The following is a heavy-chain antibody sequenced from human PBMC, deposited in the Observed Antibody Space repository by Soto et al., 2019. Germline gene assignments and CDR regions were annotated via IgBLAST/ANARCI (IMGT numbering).Heavy chain of an antibody. CDR2: IYYSGNT. CDR3: ARFTHYYFDY. CDR1: GGSLSNSY. J-gene: IGHJ4*02. V-gene: IGHV4-59*08. Sequence: PSETLSLTCTFSGGSLSNSYWSWIRQPPGKGLEWIGYIYYSGNTIYNPSLKSRVTMSVDTSKNQFSLNLSSVTAADTAMYFCARFTHYYFDYWGQGTLVTVSS.